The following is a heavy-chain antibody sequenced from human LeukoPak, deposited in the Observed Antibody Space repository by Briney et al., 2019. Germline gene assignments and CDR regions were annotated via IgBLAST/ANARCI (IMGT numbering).Heavy chain of an antibody. CDR2: ISGYNGNT. CDR1: GYIFSSYG. D-gene: IGHD3-3*01. J-gene: IGHJ4*02. V-gene: IGHV1-18*01. CDR3: ARALRFLEWLSEPNFDY. Sequence: ASVKVSCEASGYIFSSYGISWVRQAPGQGLEWMGWISGYNGNTNYAQKLQGRVTMTTDTSTSTAYMELRSLRSDDTAVYHCARALRFLEWLSEPNFDYWGQGTLVTVSS.